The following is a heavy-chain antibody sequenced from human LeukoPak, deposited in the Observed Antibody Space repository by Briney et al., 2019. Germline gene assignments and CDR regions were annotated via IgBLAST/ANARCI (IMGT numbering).Heavy chain of an antibody. CDR1: GFTFSRYW. CDR3: VRDRAVAGTEDFYFDF. D-gene: IGHD6-19*01. J-gene: IGHJ4*02. CDR2: ISGDARTT. V-gene: IGHV3-74*01. Sequence: GGSLRLSCAASGFTFSRYWMHWVRQAPGKGLVWVSRISGDARTTTYADSVKGRFTIFRDNAKNTLYLQMNSLRAEDTALYYCVRDRAVAGTEDFYFDFWGQGTLVTVSS.